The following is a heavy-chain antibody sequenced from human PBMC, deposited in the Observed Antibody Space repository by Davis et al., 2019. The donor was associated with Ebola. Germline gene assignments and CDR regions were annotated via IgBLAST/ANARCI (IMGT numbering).Heavy chain of an antibody. Sequence: PGGSLRLSCAASGFTFSSYGMHCVRQAPGKGLEWVAVIWYDGSNKYYADSVKGRFTISRDNSKNTLYLQMNSLRAEDTAVYYCARSSGWTHLYWYFDLWGRGTLVTVSS. CDR1: GFTFSSYG. D-gene: IGHD6-19*01. V-gene: IGHV3-33*01. J-gene: IGHJ2*01. CDR3: ARSSGWTHLYWYFDL. CDR2: IWYDGSNK.